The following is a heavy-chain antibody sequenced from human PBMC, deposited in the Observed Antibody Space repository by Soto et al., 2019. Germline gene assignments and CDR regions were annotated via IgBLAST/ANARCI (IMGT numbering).Heavy chain of an antibody. CDR2: IYPTDSDT. CDR3: ARTVSDQWVADY. D-gene: IGHD6-19*01. V-gene: IGHV5-51*01. Sequence: GESLKISCKGPGYSFTTYWIGWVRQMPGKGLEWMGIIYPTDSDTRYSPSFQGQVTISADKSISTAYLQWSSLKASDTAMYYCARTVSDQWVADYWGRGTLVTVAS. J-gene: IGHJ4*02. CDR1: GYSFTTYW.